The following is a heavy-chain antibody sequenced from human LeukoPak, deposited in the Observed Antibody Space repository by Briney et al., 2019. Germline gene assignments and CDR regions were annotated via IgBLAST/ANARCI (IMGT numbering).Heavy chain of an antibody. CDR2: INHSGST. V-gene: IGHV4-34*01. CDR1: GGSFSGYY. CDR3: ARVRSITIFGVVRYYFDY. Sequence: SETLCLTCAVYGGSFSGYYWSWIRQPPGKGLEWIGEINHSGSTNYNPSLKSRVTISVDTSKNQFSLKLSSVTAADTAVYYCARVRSITIFGVVRYYFDYWGQGTLVTVSS. J-gene: IGHJ4*02. D-gene: IGHD3-3*01.